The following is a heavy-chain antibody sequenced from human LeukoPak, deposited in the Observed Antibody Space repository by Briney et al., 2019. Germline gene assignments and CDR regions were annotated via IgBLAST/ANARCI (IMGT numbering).Heavy chain of an antibody. CDR1: GGSVSSGSHY. V-gene: IGHV4-61*01. CDR3: AKIGGNTAMVLYYFDY. CDR2: IYYSGST. Sequence: SETLSLTCTVSGGSVSSGSHYWSWIRQPPGKGLEWIGYIYYSGSTNYNPSLKSRVTISVDTSKNQFSLKLSSVTAADTAVYYCAKIGGNTAMVLYYFDYWGQGTLVTVSS. J-gene: IGHJ4*02. D-gene: IGHD5-18*01.